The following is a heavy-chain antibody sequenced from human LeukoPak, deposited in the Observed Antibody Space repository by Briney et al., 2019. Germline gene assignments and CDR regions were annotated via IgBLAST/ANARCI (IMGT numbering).Heavy chain of an antibody. CDR1: GFTFSSYG. CDR2: ITTSSSYI. CDR3: ARDPGRYYYYGMDV. J-gene: IGHJ6*02. Sequence: GGSLRLSCAASGFTFSSYGMNWVRQAPGKGLEWVSSITTSSSYIYYADSLKGRFTISRDNAKKSLYLQMNSLRAEDTAVYYCARDPGRYYYYGMDVWGQGTTVTVSS. V-gene: IGHV3-21*01. D-gene: IGHD1-14*01.